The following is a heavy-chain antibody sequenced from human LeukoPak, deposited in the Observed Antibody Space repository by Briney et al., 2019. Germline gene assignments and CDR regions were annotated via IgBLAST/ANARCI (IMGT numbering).Heavy chain of an antibody. CDR3: ARVEGKNEWLRYVLYY. V-gene: IGHV4-4*07. J-gene: IGHJ4*02. CDR1: GGSISSYY. Sequence: SETLSLTCTVSGGSISSYYWSWIRQPAGKGLEWIGRIYTSGSTNYNPSLKSRVTMSVDTSKNQFSLKLSSVTAADTAVYYCARVEGKNEWLRYVLYYWGQGTLVTVSS. D-gene: IGHD5-12*01. CDR2: IYTSGST.